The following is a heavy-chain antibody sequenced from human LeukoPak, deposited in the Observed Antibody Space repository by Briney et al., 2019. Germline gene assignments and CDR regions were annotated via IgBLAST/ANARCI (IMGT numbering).Heavy chain of an antibody. V-gene: IGHV5-51*01. D-gene: IGHD6-13*01. CDR2: IYPGDSDT. Sequence: GESLQISCKGSGYSFTSYWIGWVRQMPGKGLEWMGIIYPGDSDTTYSPSFQGQVTISADKSISTAYLQWSSLKASDSAMYYCGRIPAAGSLKGSFDIWGQGTMVTVSS. J-gene: IGHJ3*02. CDR3: GRIPAAGSLKGSFDI. CDR1: GYSFTSYW.